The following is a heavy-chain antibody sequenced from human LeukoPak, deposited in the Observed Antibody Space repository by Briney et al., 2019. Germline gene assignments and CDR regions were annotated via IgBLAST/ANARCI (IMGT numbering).Heavy chain of an antibody. CDR3: SREFPFCGADCFSGVFDI. J-gene: IGHJ3*02. D-gene: IGHD2-21*02. V-gene: IGHV1-18*01. Sequence: GASVKVSCKASGYTFSSYGINWVRQAPGRGLEWMGWISVINNANTRYAQNFQGRLTMTTDTSTTTAYMELRSLRSDDTAVYYCSREFPFCGADCFSGVFDIWGQGTMVTVS. CDR2: ISVINNANT. CDR1: GYTFSSYG.